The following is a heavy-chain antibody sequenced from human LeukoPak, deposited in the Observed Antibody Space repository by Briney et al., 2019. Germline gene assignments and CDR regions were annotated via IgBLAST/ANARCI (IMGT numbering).Heavy chain of an antibody. V-gene: IGHV4-39*02. Sequence: TSETLSLTCTVSGGSISSSTYYWGWIRQPPGKGPEWIGSIYYSGSTYYNPSLKSRVTISVDTSKNHFSLKLSSVTAADTAVYYCARPNHSSSSLDYWGQGTLVTVSS. J-gene: IGHJ4*02. CDR1: GGSISSSTYY. CDR3: ARPNHSSSSLDY. CDR2: IYYSGST. D-gene: IGHD6-6*01.